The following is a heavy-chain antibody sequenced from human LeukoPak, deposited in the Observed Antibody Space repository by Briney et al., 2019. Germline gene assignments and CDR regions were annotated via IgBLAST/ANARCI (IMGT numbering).Heavy chain of an antibody. J-gene: IGHJ3*02. V-gene: IGHV3-74*01. CDR2: IDSDGSST. Sequence: PGGSLRLSCAASAFTFSSYCMHWVRQAPGKGLVWVSRIDSDGSSTSYADSVKGRFTISRDNAKNTLYLQMNSLRAEDTAVYYCARVRAAAGTMGAFDIWGQGTMVTVSS. CDR1: AFTFSSYC. CDR3: ARVRAAAGTMGAFDI. D-gene: IGHD6-13*01.